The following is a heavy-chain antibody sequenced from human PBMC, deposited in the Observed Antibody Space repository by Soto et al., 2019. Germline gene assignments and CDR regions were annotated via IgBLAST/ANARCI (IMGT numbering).Heavy chain of an antibody. CDR2: IYPTGKT. CDR1: NGSISSGGYS. D-gene: IGHD3-16*01. V-gene: IGHV4-30-2*01. J-gene: IGHJ6*02. CDR3: VRAPPGPAPRWGV. Sequence: LSLTCTVSNGSISSGGYSWSWIRQTPGKGLEWIGYIYPTGKTYYNPSLKNRATLSIDTSQNQFSLQLTSVTAADTAVYYCVRAPPGPAPRWGVWGQGTTVTVSS.